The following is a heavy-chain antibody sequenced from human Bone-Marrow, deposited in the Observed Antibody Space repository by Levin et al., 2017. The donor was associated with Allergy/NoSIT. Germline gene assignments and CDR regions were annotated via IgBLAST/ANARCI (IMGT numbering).Heavy chain of an antibody. CDR1: GYSLTELS. D-gene: IGHD6-13*01. CDR3: ATLFGSGSWFPPGY. Sequence: ASVKVSCKVSGYSLTELSMHWVRQAPGKGLEWMGGFDPEDAETVFAQKFQGRITMTEDTSTDTAYMELSSLRSADTAVYYCATLFGSGSWFPPGYWGQGTLVTVSS. J-gene: IGHJ4*02. CDR2: FDPEDAET. V-gene: IGHV1-24*01.